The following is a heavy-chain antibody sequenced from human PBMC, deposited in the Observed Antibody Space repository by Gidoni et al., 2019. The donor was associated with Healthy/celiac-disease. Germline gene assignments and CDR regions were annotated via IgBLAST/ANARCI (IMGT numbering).Heavy chain of an antibody. CDR3: ARAITGTMGAFDI. V-gene: IGHV3-9*01. CDR2: ISWNSGSI. Sequence: EVQLVESGGGLVQPGRSLRLSCAASGFTFDDYAMHWVRQAPGKGLEWVSGISWNSGSIGYADSVKGRFTISRDNAKNSLYLQMNSLRAEDTALYYCARAITGTMGAFDIWGQGTMVTVSS. CDR1: GFTFDDYA. J-gene: IGHJ3*02. D-gene: IGHD1-7*01.